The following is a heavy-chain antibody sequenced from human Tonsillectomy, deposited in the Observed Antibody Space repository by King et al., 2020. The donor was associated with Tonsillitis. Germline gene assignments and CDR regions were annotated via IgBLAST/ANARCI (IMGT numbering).Heavy chain of an antibody. J-gene: IGHJ4*02. CDR1: GFTVSSNY. Sequence: EVQLVESGGGLIQPGGSLRLSCAASGFTVSSNYMSWVRQAPGKGLEWVSVIYSGGSTYYADYVKGRFTIARDNSKNTLYLQMNNLRAEDTSVYYCSRDVIRGVDQQKYYFDYWGQGTLVTVSS. V-gene: IGHV3-53*01. CDR3: SRDVIRGVDQQKYYFDY. D-gene: IGHD2-21*01. CDR2: IYSGGST.